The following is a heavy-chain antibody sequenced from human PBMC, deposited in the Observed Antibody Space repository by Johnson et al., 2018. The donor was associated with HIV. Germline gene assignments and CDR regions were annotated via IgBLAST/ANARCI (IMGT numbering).Heavy chain of an antibody. D-gene: IGHD4-17*01. J-gene: IGHJ3*02. Sequence: VQLVESGGDLVNPGGSLRLSCEASGFTFSNAWMTWVRQAPGKGLEWVGRIKSKSDGGTIDYAAPVKGRFPISRVNSKNMLYLQMNSLRVEDTAVYYCAKEGSRGTVTQAPDAFDIWGQGTVVTVSS. CDR3: AKEGSRGTVTQAPDAFDI. CDR2: IKSKSDGGTI. V-gene: IGHV3-15*01. CDR1: GFTFSNAW.